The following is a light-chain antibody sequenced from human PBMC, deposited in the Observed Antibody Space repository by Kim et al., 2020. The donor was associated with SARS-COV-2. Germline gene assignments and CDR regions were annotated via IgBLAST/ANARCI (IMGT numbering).Light chain of an antibody. J-gene: IGKJ1*01. CDR3: QQYGSSPPWT. CDR2: GAS. CDR1: QSVSSRY. Sequence: GHTPPLSGRASQSVSSRYLAWYQQNPGQAPRLLIYGASSRATGIPDRFSGSGSGTDFTLTISRLEPEDFAVYYCQQYGSSPPWTFGQGTKVDIK. V-gene: IGKV3-20*01.